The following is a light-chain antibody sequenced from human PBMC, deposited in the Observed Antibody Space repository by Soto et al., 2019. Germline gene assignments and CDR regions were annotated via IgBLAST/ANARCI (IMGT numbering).Light chain of an antibody. CDR2: GVT. V-gene: IGLV2-14*01. Sequence: QSALTQPASVSGSLGQSITLSCTGSGGDIGAYNYVSWYQQHPRKAPKLIIYGVTHRPSGISDRFSASKSGNTASLTISGLQAEDEAHYYCSSYTTVPSPQWVFAGGTKLTVL. J-gene: IGLJ3*02. CDR3: SSYTTVPSPQWV. CDR1: GGDIGAYNY.